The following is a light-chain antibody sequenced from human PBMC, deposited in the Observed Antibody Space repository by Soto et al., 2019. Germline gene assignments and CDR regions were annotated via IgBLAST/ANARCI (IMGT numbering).Light chain of an antibody. CDR2: QVT. V-gene: IGLV2-23*02. Sequence: QSALTQPASVSGSPGQSITISCTGTSGDVGSYALVSWYQQHPGKAPKLLIYQVTKRPSGVSNRFSGSRSATTASLTISGLQADDEADYHCSSYAGRNTWVFGGGTKLIVL. J-gene: IGLJ3*02. CDR3: SSYAGRNTWV. CDR1: SGDVGSYAL.